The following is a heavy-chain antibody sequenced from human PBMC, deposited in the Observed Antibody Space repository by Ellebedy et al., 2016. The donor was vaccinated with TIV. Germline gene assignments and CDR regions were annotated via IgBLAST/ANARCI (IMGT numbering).Heavy chain of an antibody. CDR1: GFTFRTYA. CDR2: IGNTGRDT. V-gene: IGHV3-64D*06. J-gene: IGHJ4*02. CDR3: VSRDESGY. Sequence: GGSLRLXCSASGFTFRTYAMHWVRQAPGKGLEFVSGIGNTGRDTYYADSVKGRFTISRDNSKDTLFLQMSSLRAEDTAVYYCVSRDESGYWGQGTLATVSS. D-gene: IGHD3-10*01.